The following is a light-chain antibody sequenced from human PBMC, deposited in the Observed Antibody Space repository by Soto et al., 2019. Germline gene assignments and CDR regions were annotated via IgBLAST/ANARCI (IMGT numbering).Light chain of an antibody. CDR1: QSVSSNS. Sequence: EIVLTQSPGTLSLSPGERATLSCRASQSVSSNSLAWYQQKPGQAPRLLIYGASSRATGIPDRFSGSGSETDFTLTINRLEPEDFAVYYCQHYGRSPLTFGGGTKVEIK. CDR2: GAS. CDR3: QHYGRSPLT. V-gene: IGKV3-20*01. J-gene: IGKJ4*01.